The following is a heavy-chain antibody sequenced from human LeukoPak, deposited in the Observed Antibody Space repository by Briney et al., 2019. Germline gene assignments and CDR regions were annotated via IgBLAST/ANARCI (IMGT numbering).Heavy chain of an antibody. Sequence: GASVKVSCKASGYTFTSYDINWVRQATGQGLEWMGWMNPNSGNTGYAQKFQGRVTMTRNTSISTAYMELSSLGSEDTAVYYCARVVWQYSSGWFLYWGQGTLVTVSS. J-gene: IGHJ4*02. V-gene: IGHV1-8*01. CDR2: MNPNSGNT. D-gene: IGHD6-19*01. CDR3: ARVVWQYSSGWFLY. CDR1: GYTFTSYD.